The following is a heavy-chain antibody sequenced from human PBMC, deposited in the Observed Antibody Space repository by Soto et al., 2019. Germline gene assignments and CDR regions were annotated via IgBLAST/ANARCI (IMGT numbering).Heavy chain of an antibody. Sequence: QVQLQESGPGLVKPSQTLSLTCNVSGASISSGGYYWSWIRQHPGKGLEWIGFIYYGGTTYSNPSLKSRVTIAIATSRTFFSLRLSSVTAADTAVYYCARARYSSSWSVGMDVWGHGTTVTVSS. CDR2: IYYGGTT. CDR3: ARARYSSSWSVGMDV. V-gene: IGHV4-31*03. J-gene: IGHJ6*02. D-gene: IGHD6-13*01. CDR1: GASISSGGYY.